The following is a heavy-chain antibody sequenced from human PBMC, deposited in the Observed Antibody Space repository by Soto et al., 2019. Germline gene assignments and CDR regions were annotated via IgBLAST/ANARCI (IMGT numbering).Heavy chain of an antibody. CDR1: GFSLSTGEMC. J-gene: IGHJ1*01. Sequence: GSGPTLVNPTQTLTLTCTFSGFSLSTGEMCVSWIRQPPGKALEWLALIDGDDAKYYSTSLKTRVTISKDTSKNQVVLTMTNMDPVDTATYYCARISSSSDWSFQHWGQGTLVTVSS. V-gene: IGHV2-70*01. CDR2: IDGDDAK. CDR3: ARISSSSDWSFQH. D-gene: IGHD6-19*01.